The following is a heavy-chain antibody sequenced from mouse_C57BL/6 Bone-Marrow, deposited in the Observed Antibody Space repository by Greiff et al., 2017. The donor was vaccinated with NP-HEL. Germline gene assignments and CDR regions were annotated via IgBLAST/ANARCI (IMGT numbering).Heavy chain of an antibody. V-gene: IGHV1-81*01. J-gene: IGHJ2*01. D-gene: IGHD1-2*01. CDR2: IYPRSGNT. Sequence: QVQLQQSGAELARPGASVKLSCKASGYTFTSSGISWVKQRTGQGLEWIGEIYPRSGNTYYNEKFKGKATLTADKSSSTAYMELRSLTSEDSAVYFCARRGFFTTADYWGQGTTLTVSS. CDR1: GYTFTSSG. CDR3: ARRGFFTTADY.